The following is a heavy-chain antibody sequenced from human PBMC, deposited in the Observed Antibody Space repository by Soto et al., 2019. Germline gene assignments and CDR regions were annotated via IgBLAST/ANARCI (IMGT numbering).Heavy chain of an antibody. CDR1: GFTFSSYG. CDR3: AKPQMITFGGVIDPFDY. D-gene: IGHD3-16*02. J-gene: IGHJ4*02. V-gene: IGHV3-30*18. CDR2: ISYDGSNK. Sequence: GGSLRLSCAASGFTFSSYGMHWVRQAPGKGLEWVAVISYDGSNKYYADSVKGRFTISRDKSKNTLYLQMNSLRAEDTAVYYCAKPQMITFGGVIDPFDYWGQGTLVTVSS.